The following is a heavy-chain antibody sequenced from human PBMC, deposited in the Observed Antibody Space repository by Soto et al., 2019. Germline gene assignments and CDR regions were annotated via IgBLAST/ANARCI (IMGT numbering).Heavy chain of an antibody. Sequence: SETLSLTCTVSGGSISSGGYYWSWIRQHPGKGLEWIGYIYYSGSTYYNPSLKSRVTISVDTSKNQFSLKLSSVTAADTAVYYCARAVVVPARVWYYYYYGMDVWGQGTTVTVSS. D-gene: IGHD2-2*01. CDR2: IYYSGST. V-gene: IGHV4-31*03. CDR3: ARAVVVPARVWYYYYYGMDV. J-gene: IGHJ6*02. CDR1: GGSISSGGYY.